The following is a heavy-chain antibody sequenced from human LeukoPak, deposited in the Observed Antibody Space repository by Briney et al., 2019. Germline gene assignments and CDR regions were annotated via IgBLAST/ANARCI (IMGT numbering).Heavy chain of an antibody. Sequence: PGGSLRLSCAASGFTFSSYAMHWVRQAPGKGLEWVAVISCDGSNKYYADSVKGRFTISRDNSKNTLYLQMNSLRAEDTAVYYCARDYGDYYFDYWGQGTLVTVSS. J-gene: IGHJ4*02. D-gene: IGHD4-17*01. CDR3: ARDYGDYYFDY. V-gene: IGHV3-30-3*01. CDR2: ISCDGSNK. CDR1: GFTFSSYA.